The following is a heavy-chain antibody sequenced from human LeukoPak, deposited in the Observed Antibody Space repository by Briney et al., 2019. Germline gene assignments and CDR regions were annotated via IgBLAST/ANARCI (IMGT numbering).Heavy chain of an antibody. V-gene: IGHV3-30*01. Sequence: QSGGSLRLSCAASGFTFSSYAMHWVRQAPGKGLEWVAVISYDGSNKYYADSVKGRFTISRDNSKNTLYLQMNSLRAEDTAVYYCARDRERAIGELLTHLEYWGQGTLVTVSS. J-gene: IGHJ4*02. CDR3: ARDRERAIGELLTHLEY. D-gene: IGHD3-10*01. CDR1: GFTFSSYA. CDR2: ISYDGSNK.